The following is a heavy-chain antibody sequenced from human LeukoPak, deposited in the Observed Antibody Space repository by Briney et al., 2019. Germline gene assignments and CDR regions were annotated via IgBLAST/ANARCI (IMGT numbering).Heavy chain of an antibody. D-gene: IGHD3-3*01. CDR2: IIPIFGTA. J-gene: IGHJ6*03. V-gene: IGHV1-69*06. Sequence: SVKVSCKASGGTFSSYAISWVRQAPGQGLEWMGGIIPIFGTANYAQKFQGRVTITADKSTSTAYMELSSLRSDDTAVYYCARDLSITIFGVVIGHYYYYMDVWGKGTTVTISS. CDR1: GGTFSSYA. CDR3: ARDLSITIFGVVIGHYYYYMDV.